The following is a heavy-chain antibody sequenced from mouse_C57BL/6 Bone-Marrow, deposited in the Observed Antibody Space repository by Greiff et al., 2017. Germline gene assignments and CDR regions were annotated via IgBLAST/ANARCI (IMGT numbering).Heavy chain of an antibody. D-gene: IGHD1-1*01. CDR3: ARYDYGSTFAY. V-gene: IGHV1-4*01. Sequence: QVQLQQSGAELARPGASVKMSCKASGYTFTSYTMHWVKQRPGQGLEWIGYINPSSGYTKYNQKFKDKATLTADKSSSTAYMQLSSLTSEDSAVYYCARYDYGSTFAYWGQGTLVTVSA. CDR2: INPSSGYT. J-gene: IGHJ3*01. CDR1: GYTFTSYT.